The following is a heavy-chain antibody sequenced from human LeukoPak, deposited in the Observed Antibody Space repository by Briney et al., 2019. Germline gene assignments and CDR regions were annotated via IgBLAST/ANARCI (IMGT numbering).Heavy chain of an antibody. CDR2: INPNSGGT. CDR1: GYTFTVYY. CDR3: ARDSYYYGSGSYYNWFDP. Sequence: ASVKVSFKASGYTFTVYYMHWVRQAPGQGLEWMGWINPNSGGTNYAQKFQGRVTITRDTSISTAYMELSRLRSDDTAVYYCARDSYYYGSGSYYNWFDPWGQGTLVTVSS. D-gene: IGHD3-10*01. J-gene: IGHJ5*02. V-gene: IGHV1-2*02.